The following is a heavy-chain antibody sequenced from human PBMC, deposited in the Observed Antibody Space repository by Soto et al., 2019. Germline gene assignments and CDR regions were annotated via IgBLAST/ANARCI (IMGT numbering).Heavy chain of an antibody. CDR2: IYYSGST. CDR1: GGSISSYY. V-gene: IGHV4-59*01. CDR3: ARDRGYSYGHYYYCYGMDV. D-gene: IGHD5-18*01. J-gene: IGHJ6*02. Sequence: LSLTCTVSGGSISSYYWSWIRQPPGKGLEWIGYIYYSGSTNYNPSLKSRVTISVDTSKNQFSLKLSSVTAADTAVYYCARDRGYSYGHYYYCYGMDVWGQGTTVTVSS.